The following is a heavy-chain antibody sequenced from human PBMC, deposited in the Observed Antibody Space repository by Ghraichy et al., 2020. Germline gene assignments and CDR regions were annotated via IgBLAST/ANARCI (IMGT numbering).Heavy chain of an antibody. J-gene: IGHJ6*02. CDR2: ISYDGSNK. D-gene: IGHD1-7*01. CDR3: AREEAGTTENYYYYGMDV. V-gene: IGHV3-30-3*01. Sequence: GGSLRLSCAASGFTFSSYAMHWVRQAPGKGLEWVAVISYDGSNKYYADSVKGRFTISRDNSKNTLYLQMNSLRAEDTAVYYCAREEAGTTENYYYYGMDVWGQGTTVTVSS. CDR1: GFTFSSYA.